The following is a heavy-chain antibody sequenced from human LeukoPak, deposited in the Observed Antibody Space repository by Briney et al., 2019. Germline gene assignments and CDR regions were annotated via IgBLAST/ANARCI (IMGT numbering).Heavy chain of an antibody. J-gene: IGHJ3*02. D-gene: IGHD6-19*01. Sequence: GRSLRLSCAASGFTFENYGMNWVRQVPGKGLEWVSGINWNGGSTGYADSVKGRFTISRDNAKSSLFLQMNSLRVEDMALYHCARAYSTGWYGAFEIWGQGTMVTVSS. CDR3: ARAYSTGWYGAFEI. CDR2: INWNGGST. V-gene: IGHV3-20*01. CDR1: GFTFENYG.